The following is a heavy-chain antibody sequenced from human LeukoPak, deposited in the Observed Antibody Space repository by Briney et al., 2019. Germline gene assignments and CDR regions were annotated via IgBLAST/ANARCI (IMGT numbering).Heavy chain of an antibody. D-gene: IGHD3-22*01. CDR1: GGSISSGSYY. CDR2: IYTSGST. CDR3: ARDGYYDSSGYS. Sequence: SETLSLTCTVSGGSISSGSYYWSWIRQPAGRGLEWIGRIYTSGSTNYNPSLKSRFTISVDTSKNQFSLKLSSVTAADTAVYYCARDGYYDSSGYSWGQGTLVTVSS. V-gene: IGHV4-61*02. J-gene: IGHJ4*02.